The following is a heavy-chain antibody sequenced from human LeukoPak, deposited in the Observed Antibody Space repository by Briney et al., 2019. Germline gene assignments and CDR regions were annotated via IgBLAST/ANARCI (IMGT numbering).Heavy chain of an antibody. CDR2: ISCNGGST. V-gene: IGHV3-64*01. D-gene: IGHD1-26*01. Sequence: GGSLRLSCVVSGFTFSSYAMRWFRQAPGKGLEYVSAISCNGGSTYYANSVKGRFTISRDNSKNTLYLQMGSLRAEDMAVYYCARVNGRYYGDAFDIWGQGTMVTVSS. CDR3: ARVNGRYYGDAFDI. CDR1: GFTFSSYA. J-gene: IGHJ3*02.